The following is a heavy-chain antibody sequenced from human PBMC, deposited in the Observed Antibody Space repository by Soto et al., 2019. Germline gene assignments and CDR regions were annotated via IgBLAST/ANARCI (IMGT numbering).Heavy chain of an antibody. V-gene: IGHV1-69*13. CDR3: ARGWPYDFWSGYYYYYGMDV. CDR1: GGTFSSYA. CDR2: IIPIFGTA. J-gene: IGHJ6*02. D-gene: IGHD3-3*01. Sequence: SVKVSCKASGGTFSSYAISWVRQAPGQGLEWMGGIIPIFGTANYAQRFQGRVTITADESTSTAYMELSSLRSEDTAVYYCARGWPYDFWSGYYYYYGMDVWGQGTTVTVSS.